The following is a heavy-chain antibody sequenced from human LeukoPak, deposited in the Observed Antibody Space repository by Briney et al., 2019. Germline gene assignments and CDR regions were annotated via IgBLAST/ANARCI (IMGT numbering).Heavy chain of an antibody. V-gene: IGHV3-30*02. CDR1: GFTFSSYG. CDR2: IRYDGSNK. CDR3: TSRSWQTYYFDY. J-gene: IGHJ4*02. Sequence: PGGSLRLSCAASGFTFSSYGMHWVRQAPGKGLEWVAFIRYDGSNKYYADSVKGRFTISRDNSKNTLYLQMNSLRAEDTAVFYCTSRSWQTYYFDYWGQGTLVTVSS.